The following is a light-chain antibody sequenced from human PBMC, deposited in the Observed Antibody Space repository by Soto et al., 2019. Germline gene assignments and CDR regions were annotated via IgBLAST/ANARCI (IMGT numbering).Light chain of an antibody. V-gene: IGLV7-43*01. J-gene: IGLJ3*02. Sequence: QTVVTQEPSLTVSPGGTVTLTCASSTGVVTGAYYPNWFQQKPGQAPMTLIYSTSHKHSWTPARFSGSLLGGKAALTLSGVQPEDEAAYYCLLYYGGVLVFGGGTKLTVL. CDR1: TGVVTGAYY. CDR3: LLYYGGVLV. CDR2: STS.